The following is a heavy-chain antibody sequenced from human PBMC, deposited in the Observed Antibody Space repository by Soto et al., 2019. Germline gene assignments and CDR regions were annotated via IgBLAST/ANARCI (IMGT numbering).Heavy chain of an antibody. CDR2: ISRSSSTI. Sequence: EVQLVESGGGLVQPGGSLRLSCAASGFTFSSYSMNWVRQAPGKGLEWVSYISRSSSTIYYADSGKGRFTISKDNAKNSLYLKMNSLRDEDTAVYYCARDVGYYDDSSGYYRFDYWGQGTLVTVSS. J-gene: IGHJ4*02. CDR1: GFTFSSYS. V-gene: IGHV3-48*02. CDR3: ARDVGYYDDSSGYYRFDY. D-gene: IGHD3-22*01.